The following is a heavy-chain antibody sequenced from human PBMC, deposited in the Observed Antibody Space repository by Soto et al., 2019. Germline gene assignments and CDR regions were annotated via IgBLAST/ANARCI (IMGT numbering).Heavy chain of an antibody. CDR1: GYTLTELS. J-gene: IGHJ6*02. Sequence: GASVKVSCKVSGYTLTELSMHWVRQAPGKGLEWMGGFDPEDGETIYAQKFQGRVTMTEDTSTDTAYMELSSLRSEDTAVYYCATQPTGGFGELLPYGMDVWGQGTTVTVSS. D-gene: IGHD3-10*01. V-gene: IGHV1-24*01. CDR3: ATQPTGGFGELLPYGMDV. CDR2: FDPEDGET.